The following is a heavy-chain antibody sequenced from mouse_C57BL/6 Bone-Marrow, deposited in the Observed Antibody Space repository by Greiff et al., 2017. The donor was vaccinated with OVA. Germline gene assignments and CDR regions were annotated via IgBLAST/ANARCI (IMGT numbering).Heavy chain of an antibody. Sequence: QVQLQQPGAELVRPGSSVKLSCKASGYTFTSYWMHWVKQRPIQGLEWIGNIDPSDSETHYNQKFKDKATLTVDKSSSTAYMQLSSLTSEDSAVYYCAKPLYYYGSYFDYWGQGTTVTVSS. D-gene: IGHD1-1*01. CDR1: GYTFTSYW. J-gene: IGHJ2*01. V-gene: IGHV1-52*01. CDR2: IDPSDSET. CDR3: AKPLYYYGSYFDY.